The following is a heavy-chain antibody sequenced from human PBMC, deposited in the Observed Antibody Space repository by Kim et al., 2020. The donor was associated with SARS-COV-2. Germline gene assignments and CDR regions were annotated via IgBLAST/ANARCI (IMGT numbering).Heavy chain of an antibody. D-gene: IGHD3-10*01. Sequence: GGSLRLSCAASGFTFSSYSMNWVRQAPGKGLEWVSSISSSSSYIYYADSVKGRFTISRDNAKNSLYLQMNSLRAEDTAVYYCARDPGSGSYVGYYYYYYGMDVWGQGSTVTVSS. CDR2: ISSSSSYI. V-gene: IGHV3-21*01. CDR1: GFTFSSYS. J-gene: IGHJ6*02. CDR3: ARDPGSGSYVGYYYYYYGMDV.